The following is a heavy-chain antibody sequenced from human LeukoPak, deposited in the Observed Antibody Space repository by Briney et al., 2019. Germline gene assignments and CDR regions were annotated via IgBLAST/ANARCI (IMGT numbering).Heavy chain of an antibody. CDR2: IYYSGST. D-gene: IGHD6-6*01. V-gene: IGHV4-59*01. CDR3: ARDGYSSSSERFDP. Sequence: PSETLSLTCTVSGGSISSYYWSWIRQPPGKGLEWIGHIYYSGSTNYNPSLKSRVTISVDTSKNQFSLKLSSVTAADTAVYYCARDGYSSSSERFDPWGQGTLVTVSS. CDR1: GGSISSYY. J-gene: IGHJ5*02.